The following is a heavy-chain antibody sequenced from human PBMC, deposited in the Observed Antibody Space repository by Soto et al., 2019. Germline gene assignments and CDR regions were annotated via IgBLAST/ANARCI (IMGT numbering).Heavy chain of an antibody. V-gene: IGHV1-69*01. J-gene: IGHJ6*02. CDR2: INPMFIEP. CDR1: GDTFSNFA. D-gene: IGHD6-19*01. CDR3: SRVPNSPGWGGHAFYGMDV. Sequence: QMRLVQSGAEVKKPGSSVKVSCKASGDTFSNFAFSWVRRAPGQGLGWMGGINPMFIEPDYAQKFRDRITIVADEQTSTVYPELRSLGSDDTGVYFCSRVPNSPGWGGHAFYGMDVWGQGTTVTVTS.